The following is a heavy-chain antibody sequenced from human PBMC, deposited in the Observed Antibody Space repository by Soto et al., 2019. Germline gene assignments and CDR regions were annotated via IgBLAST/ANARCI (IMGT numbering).Heavy chain of an antibody. CDR1: GFTFSSYA. Sequence: GESLKISCAASGFTFSSYAMSWVRQAPGKGLEWVSAISGSGGSTYYADSVKGRFTISRDNSKNTLYLQMNSLRAEDTAVYYCAKDQPYYSNYIFDYWGQGTLVTVSS. D-gene: IGHD4-4*01. CDR3: AKDQPYYSNYIFDY. CDR2: ISGSGGST. J-gene: IGHJ4*02. V-gene: IGHV3-23*01.